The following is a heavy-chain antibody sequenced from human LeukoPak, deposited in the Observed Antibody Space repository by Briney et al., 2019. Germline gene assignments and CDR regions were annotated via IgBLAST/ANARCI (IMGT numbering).Heavy chain of an antibody. CDR1: GFTFSSYS. Sequence: GGSLRLSCAASGFTFSSYSMNWVRQAPGKGLEWVAVISYDGRNKYYADSVRGRFTISRDNSKNGLYLQMNSLRPEDTAIYYCAREGYTSCCLYYYYYMDVWGKGTTVTVSS. CDR3: AREGYTSCCLYYYYYMDV. J-gene: IGHJ6*03. V-gene: IGHV3-30*13. CDR2: ISYDGRNK. D-gene: IGHD2-2*01.